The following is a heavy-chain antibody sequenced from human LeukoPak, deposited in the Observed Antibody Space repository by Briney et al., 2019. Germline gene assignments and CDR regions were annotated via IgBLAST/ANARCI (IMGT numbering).Heavy chain of an antibody. J-gene: IGHJ2*01. D-gene: IGHD4-17*01. CDR2: IYYSGST. Sequence: SETLSLTCTVSGGSISSGDYYWSWIRQPPGKGLEWIGYIYYSGSTYYNPSLKSRVTISVDTSKNQFSLKLSSVTAADTAVYYCARATNLNFGVDDYGDPEGAYWYFDLWGRGTLVTVSS. V-gene: IGHV4-30-4*01. CDR1: GGSISSGDYY. CDR3: ARATNLNFGVDDYGDPEGAYWYFDL.